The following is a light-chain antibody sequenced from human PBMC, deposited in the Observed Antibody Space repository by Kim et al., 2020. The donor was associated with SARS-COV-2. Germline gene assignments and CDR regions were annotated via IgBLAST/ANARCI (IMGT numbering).Light chain of an antibody. J-gene: IGKJ1*01. V-gene: IGKV3-20*01. CDR1: QSVTSSF. Sequence: EIVLTQSPGTLSLSPWQRATISCRASQSVTSSFLALYQQKPGQAPRLPINGASTRVTGIPDRFSGSGSGTDFTLTISRLEPDDFAVYYCQQYATPPATFGQGTKVDIK. CDR3: QQYATPPAT. CDR2: GAS.